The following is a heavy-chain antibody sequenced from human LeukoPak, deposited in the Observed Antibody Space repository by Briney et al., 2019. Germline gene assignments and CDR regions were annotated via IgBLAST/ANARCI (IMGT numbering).Heavy chain of an antibody. Sequence: SSETLSLTCTVSGGSITGHYWSWIRQPPGTGLEWIGYIHYTGSTNYNPSLNSRITMSVDTPNNQFSLRLTSVTATDTAVYYCARLHALGAEEFDPWGQGALVTVSS. CDR1: GGSITGHY. CDR3: ARLHALGAEEFDP. CDR2: IHYTGST. D-gene: IGHD3-16*01. J-gene: IGHJ5*02. V-gene: IGHV4-59*11.